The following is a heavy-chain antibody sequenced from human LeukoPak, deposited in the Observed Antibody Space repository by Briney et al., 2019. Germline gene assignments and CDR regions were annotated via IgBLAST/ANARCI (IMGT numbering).Heavy chain of an antibody. CDR3: ARRRRYYFDY. CDR2: IYYTGSTNHNPSGT. J-gene: IGHJ4*02. V-gene: IGHV4-61*01. Sequence: PSETLSLTCTVSGGSVSSGSHYWSWIRQPPGKGLEWIGYIYYTGSTNHNPSGTNYSPSLKSRVTISVDTSKNQFSLKLSSVTAADTALYYCARRRRYYFDYWGQGTLVTVSS. CDR1: GGSVSSGSHY.